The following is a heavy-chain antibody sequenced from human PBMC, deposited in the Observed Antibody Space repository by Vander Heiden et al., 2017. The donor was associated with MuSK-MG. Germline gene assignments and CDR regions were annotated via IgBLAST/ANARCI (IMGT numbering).Heavy chain of an antibody. V-gene: IGHV4-34*01. D-gene: IGHD2-8*01. CDR1: GGSFSGYY. CDR2: INHSGST. Sequence: QVQLQQWGAGLLKPSETLSLTCAVYGGSFSGYYWSWIRQPPGKGLEWIGEINHSGSTNYNPSLKSRVTISVDTSKNQFSLKLSSVTAADTAVYYCARRGYCTNGVCLDYFDYWGQGTLGTVAS. J-gene: IGHJ4*02. CDR3: ARRGYCTNGVCLDYFDY.